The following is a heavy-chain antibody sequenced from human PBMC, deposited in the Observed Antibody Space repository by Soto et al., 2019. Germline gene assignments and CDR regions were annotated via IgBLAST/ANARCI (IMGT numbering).Heavy chain of an antibody. J-gene: IGHJ2*01. D-gene: IGHD6-19*01. CDR1: GGTFSNYA. CDR3: AQTLGLAVAGPGRFDL. CDR2: ITPFFGTA. V-gene: IGHV1-69*12. Sequence: QVQLVQSGAEVKKPGSSVKVSCKASGGTFSNYAISWVRQAPGQGLEWMGGITPFFGTANYAQQFQGRVTITADESISKAYMELSRLRSEDTAVYYCAQTLGLAVAGPGRFDLWGRGTLVTVSS.